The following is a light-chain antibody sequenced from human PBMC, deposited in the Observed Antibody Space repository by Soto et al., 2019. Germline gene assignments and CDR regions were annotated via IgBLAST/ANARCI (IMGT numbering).Light chain of an antibody. CDR2: GAS. V-gene: IGKV3-15*01. CDR1: QSVSSN. J-gene: IGKJ1*01. Sequence: EIVMTQSPATLSVSPGERATLSCRASQSVSSNLAWYQQKPCQAPRVVIYGASTRAAGIPARFSGSGSGTEFTLTISSLQSEDFAVYYCQQYKKWPRTFGQGTKVEIK. CDR3: QQYKKWPRT.